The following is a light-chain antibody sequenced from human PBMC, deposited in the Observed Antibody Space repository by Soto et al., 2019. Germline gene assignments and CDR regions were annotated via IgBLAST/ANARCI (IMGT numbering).Light chain of an antibody. CDR2: EVS. Sequence: QSALTQPASVSGSPGQSITISCTGTSSDIGDYNYVSWYQQHPGKAPKLIIYEVSSRPSGVSDRFSGSKSGSTASLTISGLQAEDEADYYCTSYTDNNTPLVFGGGTKVTVL. CDR1: SSDIGDYNY. J-gene: IGLJ3*02. CDR3: TSYTDNNTPLV. V-gene: IGLV2-14*01.